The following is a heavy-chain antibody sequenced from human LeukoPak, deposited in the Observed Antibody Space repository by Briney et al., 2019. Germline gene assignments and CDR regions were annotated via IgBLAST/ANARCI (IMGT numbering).Heavy chain of an antibody. CDR3: ATGGAYYYGSGSYYKGLSAFDI. CDR2: FDPEDGET. V-gene: IGHV1-24*01. CDR1: GYTLTELS. Sequence: ASVKVSCKVSGYTLTELSMHWVRQAPGKGLEWRGGFDPEDGETIYAQKFQGRVTMTEDTSTDTAYMELSSLRSEDTAVYYCATGGAYYYGSGSYYKGLSAFDIWGQGTMVTVSS. D-gene: IGHD3-10*01. J-gene: IGHJ3*02.